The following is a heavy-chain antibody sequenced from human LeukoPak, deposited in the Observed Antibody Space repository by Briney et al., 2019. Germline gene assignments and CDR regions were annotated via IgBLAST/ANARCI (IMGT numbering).Heavy chain of an antibody. CDR1: GFTFTSYA. Sequence: GRSLRLSCAASGFTFTSYAMHWVRQAPGKGLEWVAVISYDGSNDYYADSVKGRFTISRDNSKNTLYLQMNSLRAEDTAVYYCARDAYCSSTSCYGNYYYYYMDVWGKGPTVTVSS. CDR3: ARDAYCSSTSCYGNYYYYYMDV. CDR2: ISYDGSND. J-gene: IGHJ6*03. D-gene: IGHD2-2*01. V-gene: IGHV3-30*04.